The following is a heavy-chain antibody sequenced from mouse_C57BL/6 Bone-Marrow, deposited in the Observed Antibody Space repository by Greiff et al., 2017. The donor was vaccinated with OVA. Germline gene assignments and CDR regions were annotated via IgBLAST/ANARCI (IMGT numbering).Heavy chain of an antibody. D-gene: IGHD2-5*01. CDR2: IYPRSGNY. J-gene: IGHJ3*01. CDR3: ARRGPYCSNYCY. CDR1: GYTFTSYG. Sequence: VQLQQSGAELARPAASVKLSCKASGYTFTSYGISWVKQRTGLGLEWIGEIYPRSGNYYYNEKFKCKATLTADKSSSTAYMEIRSLTSEDSAVYFWARRGPYCSNYCYWGQGTLITVSA. V-gene: IGHV1-81*01.